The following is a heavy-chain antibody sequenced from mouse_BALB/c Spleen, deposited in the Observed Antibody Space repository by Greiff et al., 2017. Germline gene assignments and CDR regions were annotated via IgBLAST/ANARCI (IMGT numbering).Heavy chain of an antibody. J-gene: IGHJ2*01. CDR3: TRQLGLRGYFDY. Sequence: VQLQQSGAELVRPGTSVKVSCKASGYAFTNYLIEWVKQRPGQGLEWIGVINPSNGGTNFNEKFKSKATLTVDKSSSTAYMQLSSLTSEDSAVYYCTRQLGLRGYFDYWGQGTTLTVSS. V-gene: IGHV1-54*01. CDR2: INPSNGGT. D-gene: IGHD3-1*01. CDR1: GYAFTNYL.